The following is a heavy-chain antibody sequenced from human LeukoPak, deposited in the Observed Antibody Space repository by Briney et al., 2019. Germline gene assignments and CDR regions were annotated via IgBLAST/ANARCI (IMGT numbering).Heavy chain of an antibody. CDR1: GYTFTSHG. D-gene: IGHD3-10*01. Sequence: ASVKVSCKASGYTFTSHGISWVRQAPGQGLEWMGWISAYNGNTNYAQKLQGRVTMTTDTSTSTAYMELRSLRSDDTAVYYCARERIFYGSGCQPYDYWGQGTLVTVSS. CDR2: ISAYNGNT. V-gene: IGHV1-18*01. CDR3: ARERIFYGSGCQPYDY. J-gene: IGHJ4*02.